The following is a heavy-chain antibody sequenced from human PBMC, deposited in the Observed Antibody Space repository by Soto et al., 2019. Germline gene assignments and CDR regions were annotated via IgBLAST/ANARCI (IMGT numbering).Heavy chain of an antibody. D-gene: IGHD6-19*01. J-gene: IGHJ4*02. CDR3: ARGAVMPDS. V-gene: IGHV3-23*01. CDR2: ISASGGST. CDR1: GFTFDSFA. Sequence: EVQLLESGGGLEQPGGSLRLSCAASGFTFDSFAMTWVRQAPGKGLEWVSAISASGGSTFYADSVKDRFTISRDSTKNTLYPQMNRLRAEDTAVYYCARGAVMPDSWGQGTLVSVSS.